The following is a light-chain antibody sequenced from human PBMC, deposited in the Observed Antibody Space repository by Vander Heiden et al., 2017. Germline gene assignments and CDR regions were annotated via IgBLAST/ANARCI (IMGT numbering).Light chain of an antibody. CDR1: QSVLYSSNNKNY. J-gene: IGKJ4*01. CDR2: WAS. CDR3: QQDYSSLLT. V-gene: IGKV4-1*01. Sequence: DIVMTQSPDSLAVSLGERATINCKSSQSVLYSSNNKNYLAWYQQRPGQPPKLLIYWASTRESGVPDRFSGSGSGTEFTLTISSLQAEDVAVYYCQQDYSSLLTFGGGTKVEIK.